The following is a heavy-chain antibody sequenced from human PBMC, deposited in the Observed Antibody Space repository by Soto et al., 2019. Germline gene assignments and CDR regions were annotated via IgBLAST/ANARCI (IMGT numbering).Heavy chain of an antibody. Sequence: SETLSLTCAVYGGSFSGYYWSWIRQPPGKGLEWIGEINHSGSTNYNPSLKSRVTISVDTSKNQFSLKLSSVTAADTAVYYCARAHWQQLVRNAFDIWGQGTMVTVSS. J-gene: IGHJ3*02. D-gene: IGHD6-13*01. CDR1: GGSFSGYY. CDR3: ARAHWQQLVRNAFDI. CDR2: INHSGST. V-gene: IGHV4-34*01.